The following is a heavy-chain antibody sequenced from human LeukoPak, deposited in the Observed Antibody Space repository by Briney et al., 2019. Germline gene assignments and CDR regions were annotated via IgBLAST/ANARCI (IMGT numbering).Heavy chain of an antibody. Sequence: GESLKISCRVSGYRFTYDWIGWVRQMPGKGLEWVGIIYPDDSDTRYSPSFEGQVTISADKSINTAFLQWSSLKASDTAMYYCATSTFGGGYYYYYMDVWGMGTSVIVSS. D-gene: IGHD3-16*01. J-gene: IGHJ6*03. CDR1: GYRFTYDW. CDR2: IYPDDSDT. V-gene: IGHV5-51*01. CDR3: ATSTFGGGYYYYYMDV.